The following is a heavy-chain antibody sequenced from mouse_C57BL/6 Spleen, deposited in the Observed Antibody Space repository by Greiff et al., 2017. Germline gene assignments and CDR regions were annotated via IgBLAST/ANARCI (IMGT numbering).Heavy chain of an antibody. CDR2: IRSKSNNYAT. V-gene: IGHV10-1*01. Sequence: DADGGLVQPKGSLKLSCAASGFSFNTYAMKWVHQAPGKGLEWVARIRSKSNNYATYYADSVKDRFTISRDDSESMLYLQMNNLKTEDTTMYYFVRGLVHGYFDVWGTGTTVTVSS. CDR1: GFSFNTYA. CDR3: VRGLVHGYFDV. J-gene: IGHJ1*03. D-gene: IGHD2-10*02.